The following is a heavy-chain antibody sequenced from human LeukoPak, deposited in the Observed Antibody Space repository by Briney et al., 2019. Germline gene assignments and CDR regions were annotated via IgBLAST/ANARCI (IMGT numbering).Heavy chain of an antibody. J-gene: IGHJ6*03. CDR3: ARGYCSSTSCYGYYMDV. CDR2: IYYSGST. Sequence: SETLSLTCTVSGGSISSYYWSWIRQPPGKGLEWIGYIYYSGSTNYNPSLKSRVTTSVDTSKNQFSLKLSSVTAADTAVYYCARGYCSSTSCYGYYMDVWGKGTTVTVSS. V-gene: IGHV4-59*01. D-gene: IGHD2-2*01. CDR1: GGSISSYY.